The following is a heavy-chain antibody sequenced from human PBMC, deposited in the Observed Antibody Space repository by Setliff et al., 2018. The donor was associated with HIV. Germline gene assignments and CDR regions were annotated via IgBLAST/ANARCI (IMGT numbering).Heavy chain of an antibody. CDR3: ARGTAPRPASVLEFLEWLFPNWFDP. D-gene: IGHD3-3*02. Sequence: ASVKVSCKASGYNFTDYDINWVRQATGQGLEWMGWMNPNNGNTGYAEKFQGRVTMTRDTSISKAYMELSSLRSDDTAVYYCARGTAPRPASVLEFLEWLFPNWFDPWGQGTLVTVSS. J-gene: IGHJ5*02. V-gene: IGHV1-8*02. CDR2: MNPNNGNT. CDR1: GYNFTDYD.